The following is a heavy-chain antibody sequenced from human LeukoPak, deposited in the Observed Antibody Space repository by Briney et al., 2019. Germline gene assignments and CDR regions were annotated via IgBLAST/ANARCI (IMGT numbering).Heavy chain of an antibody. Sequence: ASVKVSCKASGYTFTSYDIKWVRQTAGQGVEWRGWMNPNSGNTGYAQKFQGRVTMTTNTSISTAYMELSSLTSEDTAVYYCARGYDFWSALFDPWGQGTLVTVSS. CDR2: MNPNSGNT. CDR1: GYTFTSYD. CDR3: ARGYDFWSALFDP. J-gene: IGHJ5*02. V-gene: IGHV1-8*01. D-gene: IGHD3-3*01.